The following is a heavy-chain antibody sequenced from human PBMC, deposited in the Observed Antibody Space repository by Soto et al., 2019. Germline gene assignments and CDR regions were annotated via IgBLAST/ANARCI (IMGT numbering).Heavy chain of an antibody. J-gene: IGHJ4*02. D-gene: IGHD3-22*01. CDR3: MLGSGWKDFDY. V-gene: IGHV4-39*01. Sequence: SDTLSLTCTVSGRSINSSSYYWAWIRQPPGKGLEWIGSIYYSGSTYYNPSLKSRVTISVDTSKNQFSLKLSSVTAADTAVYYCMLGSGWKDFDYWGQGTLVTVS. CDR1: GRSINSSSYY. CDR2: IYYSGST.